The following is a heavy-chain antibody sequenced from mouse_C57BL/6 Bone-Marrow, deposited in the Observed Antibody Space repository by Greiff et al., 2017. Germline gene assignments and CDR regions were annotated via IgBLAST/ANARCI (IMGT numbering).Heavy chain of an antibody. CDR3: ARWLADY. J-gene: IGHJ4*01. CDR2: IFPGSGST. V-gene: IGHV1-56*01. D-gene: IGHD2-2*01. CDR1: FSTFTIHF. Sequence: QVQLQQSGPELALPGASLPLCFPSPFSTFTIHFIQFLSQSPGQGLEWIGEIFPGSGSTYYNEKFKGKATLTVDTSSSTAYMQLSSLTSEDSAVYFCARWLADYWGQGTSVTVSS.